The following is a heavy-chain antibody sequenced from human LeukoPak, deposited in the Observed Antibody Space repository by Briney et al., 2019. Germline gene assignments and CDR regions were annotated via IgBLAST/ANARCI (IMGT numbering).Heavy chain of an antibody. CDR1: GFTFDDYA. Sequence: GGSLRLSRAASGFTFDDYAMHRVRQAPGKGLEWVSGISWNSGSIGYADSVKGRFTISRDNAKNSLYLQMNSLRAEDAALYYCAKDAYGPGSHPSFDYWGQGTLVTVSS. J-gene: IGHJ4*02. CDR2: ISWNSGSI. D-gene: IGHD3-10*01. V-gene: IGHV3-9*01. CDR3: AKDAYGPGSHPSFDY.